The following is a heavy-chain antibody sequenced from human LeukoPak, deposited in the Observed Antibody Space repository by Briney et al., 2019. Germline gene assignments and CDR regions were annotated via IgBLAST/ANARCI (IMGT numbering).Heavy chain of an antibody. CDR1: GFTFGDYA. J-gene: IGHJ6*03. Sequence: GGSLRLSCAASGFTFGDYAMSWVRQAPGKGLEWVGFIRSKAYGGTTEYAASVKGRFTISRDDSKSIAYLQMNSLKTEDTAVYYCTRHPSSSWYLANDYYYYMDVWGKGTTVTISS. CDR2: IRSKAYGGTT. D-gene: IGHD6-13*01. CDR3: TRHPSSSWYLANDYYYYMDV. V-gene: IGHV3-49*04.